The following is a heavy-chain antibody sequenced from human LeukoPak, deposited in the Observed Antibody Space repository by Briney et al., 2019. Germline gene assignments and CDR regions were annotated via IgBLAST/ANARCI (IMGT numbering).Heavy chain of an antibody. CDR1: GFTFSSYS. V-gene: IGHV3-21*01. CDR2: ISTSSSYI. CDR3: ARDDYQLGSYYYGMDV. D-gene: IGHD1-1*01. Sequence: PGGSLRLSCAASGFTFSSYSMNWVRQAPGKGLEWVSSISTSSSYIYYADSVKGRFTISRDNAQNSLYLQMNSLRVEDTAVYYCARDDYQLGSYYYGMDVWGQGTTVTVSS. J-gene: IGHJ6*02.